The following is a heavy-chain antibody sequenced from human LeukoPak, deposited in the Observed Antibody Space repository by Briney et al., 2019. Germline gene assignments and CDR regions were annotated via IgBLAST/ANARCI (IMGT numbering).Heavy chain of an antibody. J-gene: IGHJ3*02. CDR3: ARPTATYYYDSDAFDI. Sequence: GASVKVSCKASGYTFTSYAMHWVRQAPGQRLEWMGWINAGNGNTKYSQKFQGRVTITRDTSASTAYMELSSLRSEDTAVYYCARPTATYYYDSDAFDIWGQGTMVTVSS. V-gene: IGHV1-3*01. CDR2: INAGNGNT. CDR1: GYTFTSYA. D-gene: IGHD3-22*01.